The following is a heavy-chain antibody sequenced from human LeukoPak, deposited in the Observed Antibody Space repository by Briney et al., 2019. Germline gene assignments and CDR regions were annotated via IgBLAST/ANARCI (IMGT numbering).Heavy chain of an antibody. CDR2: ISGSGGST. CDR3: AKTGTPWYYFDY. J-gene: IGHJ4*02. Sequence: PGGSLRLSCAASGFTFSSYAMSWVRQAPGKGLEWVSAISGSGGSTYYADSVKGRFTISRDNSKNTLYLQMNSLRAENTAVYYCAKTGTPWYYFDYWGQGTLVTVSS. D-gene: IGHD6-13*01. V-gene: IGHV3-23*01. CDR1: GFTFSSYA.